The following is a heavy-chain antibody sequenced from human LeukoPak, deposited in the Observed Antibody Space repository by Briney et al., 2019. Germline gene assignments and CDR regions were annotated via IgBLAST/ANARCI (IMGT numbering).Heavy chain of an antibody. J-gene: IGHJ4*02. D-gene: IGHD4-23*01. CDR2: INHSGST. V-gene: IGHV4-34*01. Sequence: PSETLSLTYAVYGGSFSGYYWSWIRQPPGKGLEWIGEINHSGSTNYNPSLKSRVTISVDTSKNQFSLKLSSVTAADTAVYYCARGTDYGGKGFDYWGQGTLVTVSS. CDR1: GGSFSGYY. CDR3: ARGTDYGGKGFDY.